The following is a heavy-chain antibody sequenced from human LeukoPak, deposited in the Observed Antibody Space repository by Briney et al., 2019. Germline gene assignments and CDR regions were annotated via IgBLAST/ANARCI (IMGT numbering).Heavy chain of an antibody. D-gene: IGHD4-11*01. CDR1: GFIFSNYG. Sequence: GGSLRLSCAASGFIFSNYGMQWVRQAPGKGLEWVAVVWYDGSNKYYADSVKGRFTISRDNSKNMLYLQMNSLRAEDTAVYYCARDPSLRVTLDYWGQGTLVTVSS. J-gene: IGHJ4*02. CDR3: ARDPSLRVTLDY. CDR2: VWYDGSNK. V-gene: IGHV3-33*01.